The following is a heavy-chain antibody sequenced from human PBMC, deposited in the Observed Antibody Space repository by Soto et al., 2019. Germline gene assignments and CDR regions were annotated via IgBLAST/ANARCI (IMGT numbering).Heavy chain of an antibody. CDR2: IYYTGST. CDR3: ARQDCSSTSCYVGMVAYGMDV. V-gene: IGHV4-39*01. Sequence: SDTLSLTCTVSGGSVSSSSDYWGWIRQPPGKGLEWIATIYYTGSTYYNPSLKSRVSMSVDTSKNQFSLKLSSVTAADTAVYYCARQDCSSTSCYVGMVAYGMDVWGQGTTVT. D-gene: IGHD2-2*01. CDR1: GGSVSSSSDY. J-gene: IGHJ6*02.